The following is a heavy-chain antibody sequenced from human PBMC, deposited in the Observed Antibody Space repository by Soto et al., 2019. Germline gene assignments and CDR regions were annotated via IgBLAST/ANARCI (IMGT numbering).Heavy chain of an antibody. CDR3: ARDAVPAGIHGRWFDP. CDR1: GGSISSGAYY. V-gene: IGHV4-31*03. Sequence: QVHLQESGPGLVTPSQTLSLTCTVSGGSISSGAYYWSWIRQRPGEGLDWIGHIYYSGSTYYNPSLKSRVSMSVDTSRNQLSLKLSSVTAADTAVYYCARDAVPAGIHGRWFDPWGQGTLVTVSS. CDR2: IYYSGST. J-gene: IGHJ5*02. D-gene: IGHD2-2*01.